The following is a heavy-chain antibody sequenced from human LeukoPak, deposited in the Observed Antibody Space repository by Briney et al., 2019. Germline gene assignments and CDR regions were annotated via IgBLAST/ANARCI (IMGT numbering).Heavy chain of an antibody. CDR1: GFTFSSYG. CDR2: IRYDGSNK. CDR3: AHNVGELSRDPYYFDY. D-gene: IGHD3-16*02. Sequence: GGSLRLSCAASGFTFSSYGMHWVRQAPGKGLERVPFIRYDGSNKYYADSVKGRFTISRDNSKNTLYLQMNSLRAEDTAVYYCAHNVGELSRDPYYFDYWGQGTLVTVSS. V-gene: IGHV3-30*02. J-gene: IGHJ4*02.